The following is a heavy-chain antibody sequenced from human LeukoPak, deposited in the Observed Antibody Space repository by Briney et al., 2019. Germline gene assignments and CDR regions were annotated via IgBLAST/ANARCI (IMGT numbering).Heavy chain of an antibody. Sequence: GGSLRLSCAASGFTFSSYSMNWVRQAPGKGLEWVSYISSSSSTIYYADSVKGRFTISRDNSKNTLYLQMNSLRAEDTAVYYCAKDMTTVTTHGYFDYWGQGTLVTVSS. CDR2: ISSSSSTI. CDR1: GFTFSSYS. D-gene: IGHD4-17*01. J-gene: IGHJ4*02. CDR3: AKDMTTVTTHGYFDY. V-gene: IGHV3-48*01.